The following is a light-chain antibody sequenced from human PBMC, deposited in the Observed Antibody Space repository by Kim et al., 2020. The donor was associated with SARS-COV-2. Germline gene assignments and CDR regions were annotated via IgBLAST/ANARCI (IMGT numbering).Light chain of an antibody. CDR2: RNN. J-gene: IGLJ3*02. CDR3: SEWDSSLEAWL. V-gene: IGLV10-54*01. CDR1: NNNVGNGG. Sequence: QAGLAQPTSVSKDLGQTATLTCTGNNNNVGNGGAVWLQQHQGLPPKVLFFRNNNRPSGISERLSTSRSGDTASLTITGLQAEDEADYYCSEWDSSLEAWLLGGGTQLT.